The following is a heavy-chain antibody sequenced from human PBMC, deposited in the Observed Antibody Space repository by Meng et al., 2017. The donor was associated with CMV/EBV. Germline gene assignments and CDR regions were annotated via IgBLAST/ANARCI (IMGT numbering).Heavy chain of an antibody. CDR3: ARVCYYDSSGYYYEGAYYFDY. Sequence: GSLRLSCADYGGSFSGYYWSWIRQPPGKGLEWIGEINHSGSTNYNPSLKSRVTISVDTSKNQFSLKLSSETAADTAVYYCARVCYYDSSGYYYEGAYYFDYWGQGTLVTVSS. D-gene: IGHD3-22*01. CDR1: GGSFSGYY. J-gene: IGHJ4*02. V-gene: IGHV4-34*01. CDR2: INHSGST.